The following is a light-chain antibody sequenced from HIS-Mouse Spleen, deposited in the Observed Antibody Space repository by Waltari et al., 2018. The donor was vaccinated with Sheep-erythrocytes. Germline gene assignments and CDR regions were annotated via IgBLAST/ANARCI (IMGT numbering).Light chain of an antibody. CDR2: AAS. CDR1: QGISRW. J-gene: IGKJ5*01. CDR3: QQANSFPIT. V-gene: IGKV1-12*01. Sequence: DIQMTQSPSSVSASVGDRVTITCRASQGISRWLAWYQQKPGKAPKLLIYAASSLQSGVPSRFSGSVSGTDVTLTISSLQPEDFATYYCQQANSFPITFGQGTRLEIK.